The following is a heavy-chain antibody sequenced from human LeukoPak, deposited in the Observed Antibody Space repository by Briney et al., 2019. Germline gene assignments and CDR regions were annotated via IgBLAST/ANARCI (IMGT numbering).Heavy chain of an antibody. V-gene: IGHV3-30*18. Sequence: GGSLRLSCAASGFTFSSYGMHWVRQAPGKGLEWVAVISYDGSNKYYADSVKGRFTISRDNARNTLYLQMSSLRAEDTAVYYCAKDRGTPDAFNIWGQGTMVTVSS. J-gene: IGHJ3*02. CDR1: GFTFSSYG. D-gene: IGHD5-24*01. CDR2: ISYDGSNK. CDR3: AKDRGTPDAFNI.